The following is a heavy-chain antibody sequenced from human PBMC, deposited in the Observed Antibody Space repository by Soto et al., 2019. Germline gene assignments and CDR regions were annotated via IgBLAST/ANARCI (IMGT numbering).Heavy chain of an antibody. CDR2: VYPGDSDT. D-gene: IGHD4-17*01. V-gene: IGHV5-51*01. CDR3: ARRLGDYDYYYGMDV. CDR1: GYSFTNYW. J-gene: IGHJ6*02. Sequence: GESLKISGKGSGYSFTNYWIGWVRQMPGKGLEWMGIVYPGDSDTRYSPSFQGQVTISADKSISTAYLQWSSLRASDTAMYYCARRLGDYDYYYGMDVWGQGTTVTVSS.